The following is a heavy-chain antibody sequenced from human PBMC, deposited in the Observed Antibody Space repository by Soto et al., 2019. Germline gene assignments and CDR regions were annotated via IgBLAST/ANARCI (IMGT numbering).Heavy chain of an antibody. Sequence: SVKVSCKASGGTFSSYTISWVRQAPGQGLEWMGRIIPILGIANYAQKFQGRVTITADKSTSTAYMELSSLRSEDTAVYYCATQVGGVHGYRDDESHFKHSGQATLVTVSS. CDR3: ATQVGGVHGYRDDESHFKH. CDR1: GGTFSSYT. CDR2: IIPILGIA. D-gene: IGHD4-17*01. J-gene: IGHJ1*01. V-gene: IGHV1-69*02.